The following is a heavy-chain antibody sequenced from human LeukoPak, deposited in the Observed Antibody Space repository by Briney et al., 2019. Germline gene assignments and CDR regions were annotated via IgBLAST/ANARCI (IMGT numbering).Heavy chain of an antibody. CDR2: INPNSGDT. Sequence: ASVKVSCKASGYIFTGYYMHWVRQAPGQGLEWMGWINPNSGDTNYAQKFQGRVTMTRDTSISTAYMELSRLRSDDTAVYYCAMHDYYDSSGYDDYWGQGTLVTVSS. J-gene: IGHJ4*02. V-gene: IGHV1-2*02. CDR3: AMHDYYDSSGYDDY. D-gene: IGHD3-22*01. CDR1: GYIFTGYY.